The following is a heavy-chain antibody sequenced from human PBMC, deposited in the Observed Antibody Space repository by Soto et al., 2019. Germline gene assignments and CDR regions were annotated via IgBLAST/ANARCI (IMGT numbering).Heavy chain of an antibody. V-gene: IGHV1-2*02. D-gene: IGHD3-10*01. CDR1: GYTFTGYY. CDR2: INPNSGGT. J-gene: IGHJ5*02. Sequence: QVQLVQSGAEVKKPGASVKVSCKASGYTFTGYYMHWVRQAPGQGLEWMGWINPNSGGTNYAQMFQGSVTMTRATSISTAYMEMSRLGSDDTAFYYCAGGSLYGSGSYGWFDPWGQGTLVTVSS. CDR3: AGGSLYGSGSYGWFDP.